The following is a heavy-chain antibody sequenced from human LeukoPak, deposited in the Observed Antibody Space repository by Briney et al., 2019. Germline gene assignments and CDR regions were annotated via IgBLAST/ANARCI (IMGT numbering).Heavy chain of an antibody. V-gene: IGHV3-43*01. D-gene: IGHD1-26*01. Sequence: GGSLRLSCAASGFTFDDYTMHWVRQAPGKGLEWVSLISWDGGSTYYADSVKGRFTISRDNSKNSLYLQMNSLRTEVTALYYCAKDDSGSYYGDAFDIWGQGTMVAVSS. CDR3: AKDDSGSYYGDAFDI. J-gene: IGHJ3*02. CDR2: ISWDGGST. CDR1: GFTFDDYT.